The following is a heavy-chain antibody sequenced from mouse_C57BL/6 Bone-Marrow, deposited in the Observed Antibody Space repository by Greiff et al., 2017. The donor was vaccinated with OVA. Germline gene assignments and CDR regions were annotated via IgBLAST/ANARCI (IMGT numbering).Heavy chain of an antibody. Sequence: QVQLKESGPGLVAPSQSLSITCTVSGFSLTSYGVDWVRQSPGKGLEWLGVIWGVGSTNYNSALKSRLSIIKDNSKSQVFLKMNSLQTDDTAMYYCASAYGSSPYYAMDYWGQGTSVTVSS. CDR2: IWGVGST. D-gene: IGHD1-1*01. V-gene: IGHV2-6*01. CDR1: GFSLTSYG. J-gene: IGHJ4*01. CDR3: ASAYGSSPYYAMDY.